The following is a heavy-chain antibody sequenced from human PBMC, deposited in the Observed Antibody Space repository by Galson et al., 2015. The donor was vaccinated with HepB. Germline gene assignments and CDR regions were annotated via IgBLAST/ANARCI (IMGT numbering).Heavy chain of an antibody. D-gene: IGHD2-8*01. CDR1: GFTVSGKY. CDR2: IYTGDST. CDR3: ATYCSYGVCHDYFDY. V-gene: IGHV3-66*01. J-gene: IGHJ4*02. Sequence: SLRLSCAASGFTVSGKYMNWVRQAPGKGLEWVSVIYTGDSTYYAGSVKGRFIISRDNSKNTVYLQMNSLRAEDTAVYYCATYCSYGVCHDYFDYWGQGTLVTVSS.